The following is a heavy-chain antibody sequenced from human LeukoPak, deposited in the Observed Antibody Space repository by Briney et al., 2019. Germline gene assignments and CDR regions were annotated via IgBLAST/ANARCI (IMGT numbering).Heavy chain of an antibody. CDR3: AKDRWYYDSSGTY. CDR1: GFTFSSYA. D-gene: IGHD3-22*01. Sequence: GGSLRLSCAACGFTFSSYAVSWVRQAPGKGLEWVSAISGSGGSTYYADSVKGRFTISRDNSKNTLYLQMNSLGAEDTAVYYWAKDRWYYDSSGTYWGQGTLVTVSS. CDR2: ISGSGGST. V-gene: IGHV3-23*01. J-gene: IGHJ4*02.